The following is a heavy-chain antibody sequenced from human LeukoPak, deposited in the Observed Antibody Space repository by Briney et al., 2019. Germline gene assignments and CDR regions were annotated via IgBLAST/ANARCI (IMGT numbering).Heavy chain of an antibody. CDR3: ASTDIVVVPAAKGRFDY. V-gene: IGHV1-2*02. CDR2: INPNSGGT. Sequence: ASVKVSCKASGYTFTGYYMHWVRQAPGQGLEWMGWINPNSGGTNYAQKFQGRVTMTRDTSISTAYMELSRLRSDDTAVYYCASTDIVVVPAAKGRFDYWGQGTLVTVSS. J-gene: IGHJ4*02. CDR1: GYTFTGYY. D-gene: IGHD2-2*01.